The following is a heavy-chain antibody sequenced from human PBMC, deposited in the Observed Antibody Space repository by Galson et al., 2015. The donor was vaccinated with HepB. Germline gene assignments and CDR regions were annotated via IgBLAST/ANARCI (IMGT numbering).Heavy chain of an antibody. J-gene: IGHJ5*02. V-gene: IGHV3-21*01. CDR2: ISSSSYYI. D-gene: IGHD3-22*01. CDR1: GFTFSSYS. Sequence: SLRLSCAASGFTFSSYSMNWVRQAPGKGLEWVSSISSSSYYIYYADSVKGRFTISRDNAKNSLYLQMNSLRAEDTAVYYCARDYYYDSSGYYYHWGQGTLVTVSS. CDR3: ARDYYYDSSGYYYH.